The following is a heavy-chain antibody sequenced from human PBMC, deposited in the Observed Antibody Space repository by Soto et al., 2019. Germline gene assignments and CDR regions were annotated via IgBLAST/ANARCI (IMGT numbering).Heavy chain of an antibody. D-gene: IGHD6-6*01. Sequence: GGSLRLSCAVSGFTFSSYSINWVRQAPGKGLEWVSYVSSSSSTIYYADSVKGRFTISRDNAENSLYLQMNSLRAEDTAVYYWARRPPGDYSYYYYMSVWGKGPRLTVS. V-gene: IGHV3-48*01. CDR1: GFTFSSYS. CDR2: VSSSSSTI. J-gene: IGHJ6*03. CDR3: ARRPPGDYSYYYYMSV.